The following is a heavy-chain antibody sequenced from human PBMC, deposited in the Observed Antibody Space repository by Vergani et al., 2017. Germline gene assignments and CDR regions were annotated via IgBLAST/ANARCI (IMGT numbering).Heavy chain of an antibody. CDR2: ISYDGSNK. CDR3: AKGGYWNYAGDYYYYGMDV. V-gene: IGHV3-30*18. CDR1: GITFSSYG. D-gene: IGHD1-7*01. Sequence: VQLVESGGGVVQPGRSLRLSCAASGITFSSYGMHWVRQAPGKGLEWVAVISYDGSNKYYADSVKGRFTISRDNSKNTLYLQMNSLRAEDTAVYYCAKGGYWNYAGDYYYYGMDVWGQGTTVTVSS. J-gene: IGHJ6*02.